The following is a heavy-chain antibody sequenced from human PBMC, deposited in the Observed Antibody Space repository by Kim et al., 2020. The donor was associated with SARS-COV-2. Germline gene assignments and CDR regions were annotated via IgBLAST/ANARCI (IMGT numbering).Heavy chain of an antibody. V-gene: IGHV3-9*02. CDR3: ANDVGFGQLSSRSFGMDV. Sequence: GGSLRLSCVASGFTSDDYAMHWVRQAPGKGLEWVSGITWNGDTIGYADSVKGRLTISRDNAKNSLYLQMNSLRAEDTALYYCANDVGFGQLSSRSFGMDVWGQGTTVTVSS. D-gene: IGHD3-10*01. CDR1: GFTSDDYA. CDR2: ITWNGDTI. J-gene: IGHJ6*02.